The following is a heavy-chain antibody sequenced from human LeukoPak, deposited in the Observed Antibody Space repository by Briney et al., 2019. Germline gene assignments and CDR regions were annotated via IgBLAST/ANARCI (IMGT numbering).Heavy chain of an antibody. CDR1: GGSISSSRYY. CDR3: SRDNGDSYCHY. D-gene: IGHD4-17*01. Sequence: SETLSLTCTVSGGSISSSRYYWGWLRQPPGKGLEWFGNIYYSGSTYYNPSLKSRATISVDTSRNQFSLKLSCVTAADMPGDYCSRDNGDSYCHYWGQGTLVTVSS. J-gene: IGHJ4*02. CDR2: IYYSGST. V-gene: IGHV4-39*01.